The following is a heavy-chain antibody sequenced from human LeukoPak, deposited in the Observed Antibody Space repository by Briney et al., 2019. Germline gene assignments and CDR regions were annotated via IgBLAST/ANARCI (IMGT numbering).Heavy chain of an antibody. J-gene: IGHJ6*04. CDR3: ARAGPAADVYYYYYGMDV. CDR1: GYTFTGYY. Sequence: GASVKVSCKASGYTFTGYYMHWVRQAPGQGLEWMGWINPNSGGTNYAQKFQGWVTMTRDTSISTAYMELSRLRSDDTAVYYCARAGPAADVYYYYYGMDVWGKGTTVTVSS. V-gene: IGHV1-2*04. D-gene: IGHD2-2*01. CDR2: INPNSGGT.